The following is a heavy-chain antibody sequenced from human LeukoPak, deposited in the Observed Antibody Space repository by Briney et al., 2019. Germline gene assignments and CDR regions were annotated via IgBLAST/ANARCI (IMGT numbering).Heavy chain of an antibody. D-gene: IGHD3-3*01. CDR3: ARGQGARITIFGVVIRLRFDY. CDR2: MNPNSGNT. J-gene: IGHJ4*02. V-gene: IGHV1-8*01. Sequence: ASVKVSCEASGYTFTSYDINWVRQATGQGLEWMGWMNPNSGNTGYAQKFQGRVTMTRNTSISTAYMELSSLRSEDTAVYYCARGQGARITIFGVVIRLRFDYWGQGTLVTVSS. CDR1: GYTFTSYD.